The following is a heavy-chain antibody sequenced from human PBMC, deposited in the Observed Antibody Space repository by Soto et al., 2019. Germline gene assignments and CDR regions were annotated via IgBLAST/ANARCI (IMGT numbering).Heavy chain of an antibody. CDR1: GFTFSSYA. V-gene: IGHV3-23*01. J-gene: IGHJ5*02. CDR3: AKDRSPRLVVPAAIDWFDP. Sequence: GGSLRLSCAASGFTFSSYAMSWVRQAPGKGLEWVSAISGSGGSTYYADSVKGRFTISRDNSKNTLYLQMNSLRAEDTAVYYCAKDRSPRLVVPAAIDWFDPGGQGTLVTVSS. CDR2: ISGSGGST. D-gene: IGHD2-2*02.